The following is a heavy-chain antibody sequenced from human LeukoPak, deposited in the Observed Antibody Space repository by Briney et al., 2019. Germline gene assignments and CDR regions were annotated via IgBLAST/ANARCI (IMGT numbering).Heavy chain of an antibody. CDR3: ARRPXEMAAIREDNWLDP. CDR2: XYYXXST. J-gene: IGHJ5*02. V-gene: IGHV4-59*08. D-gene: IGHD5-24*01. Sequence: PSETLSLTCTVSGGXXRXXXXXWXXXXPGXXXXXIXXXYYXXSTNYNPSLRXRVSISVDTSKNQFSLKLSSVTAADTAVYYCARRPXEMAAIREDNWLDPWGQGTLVTVSS. CDR1: GGXXRXXX.